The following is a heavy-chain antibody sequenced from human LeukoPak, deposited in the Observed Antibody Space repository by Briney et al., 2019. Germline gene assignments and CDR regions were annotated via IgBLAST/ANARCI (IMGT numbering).Heavy chain of an antibody. V-gene: IGHV4-59*07. CDR1: GRPINSYY. CDR2: IYYSERT. Sequence: LSDTLSLLCTLSGRPINSYYLIWLRSPPARGLAWIGYIYYSERTHFKPSLKRRFTKPVDTSKTQFSLKLSSVTAADTGVYYWARVGTRALRGFVQLWLPLDYWGEGTLVTVSS. J-gene: IGHJ4*02. D-gene: IGHD5-18*01. CDR3: ARVGTRALRGFVQLWLPLDY.